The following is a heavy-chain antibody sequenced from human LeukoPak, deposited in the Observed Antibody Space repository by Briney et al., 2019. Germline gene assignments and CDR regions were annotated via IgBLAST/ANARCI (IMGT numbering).Heavy chain of an antibody. CDR3: ARADWDTAMIDY. CDR1: GFTFSRYA. V-gene: IGHV3-21*01. D-gene: IGHD5-18*01. J-gene: IGHJ4*02. CDR2: ISSSSSYI. Sequence: PGGSLRLSCAASGFTFSRYAMSWVRQAPGKGLEWVSSISSSSSYIYYADSVRGRFTISRDNAKNSLYLQMNSLRAEDTAVYYCARADWDTAMIDYWGQGTLVTVSS.